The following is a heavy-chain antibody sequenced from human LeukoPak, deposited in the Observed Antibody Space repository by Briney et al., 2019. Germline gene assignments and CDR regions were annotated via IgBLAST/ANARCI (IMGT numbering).Heavy chain of an antibody. V-gene: IGHV4-39*07. Sequence: SETLSLTCTVSGGSISSSSYYWGWIRQPPGKGLEWIGSIYYSGSTYYNPSLKSRVTISVDTSKNQFSLKLSSVTAADTAVYYCARTHKYYHYMDVWGKGTTVTISS. J-gene: IGHJ6*03. CDR2: IYYSGST. D-gene: IGHD2-21*01. CDR1: GGSISSSSYY. CDR3: ARTHKYYHYMDV.